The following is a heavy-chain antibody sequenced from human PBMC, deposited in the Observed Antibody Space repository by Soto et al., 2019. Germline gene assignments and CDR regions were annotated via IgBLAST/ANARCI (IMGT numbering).Heavy chain of an antibody. CDR2: ISGSGGST. Sequence: GGSLRLSCAASGFTFSSYAMSWVRQAPGKGLEWVSAISGSGGSTYYADSVKGRFTISRDNSKNTLYLQMNSLRAEDTAVYYCANPPPHYGDYEIDYWGQEPWSPSPQ. J-gene: IGHJ4*01. D-gene: IGHD4-17*01. V-gene: IGHV3-23*01. CDR1: GFTFSSYA. CDR3: ANPPPHYGDYEIDY.